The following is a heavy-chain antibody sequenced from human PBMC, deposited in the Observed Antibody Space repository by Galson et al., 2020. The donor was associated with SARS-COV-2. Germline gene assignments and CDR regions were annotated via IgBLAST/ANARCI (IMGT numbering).Heavy chain of an antibody. CDR2: ISYDGTTK. V-gene: IGHV3-30*04. J-gene: IGHJ5*01. D-gene: IGHD6-13*01. CDR3: ARETDDHTSSWFDS. Sequence: SLKISCAASGFPFGSSAMHWVRQAPGKGLEWLAIISYDGTTKYNSESVKGRFTISRDISKNTLYLQMNSLRPEDTAVYYCARETDDHTSSWFDSWGQGTLVTVSS. CDR1: GFPFGSSA.